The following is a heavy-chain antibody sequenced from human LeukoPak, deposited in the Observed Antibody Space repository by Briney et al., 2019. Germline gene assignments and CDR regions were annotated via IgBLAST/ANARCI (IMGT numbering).Heavy chain of an antibody. CDR2: IYLGDSDT. V-gene: IGHV5-51*01. CDR1: GYTFTTYW. Sequence: GESLQISCQGSGYTFTTYWIGWVRQMTGKGLEWMGIIYLGDSDTRYSPSFQGQVTLSADKSFSTAYLQWSSLKASDTAMYYCGRHVRNGDYDGYYYAMDVWGQGTTVTVSS. CDR3: GRHVRNGDYDGYYYAMDV. J-gene: IGHJ6*02. D-gene: IGHD4-17*01.